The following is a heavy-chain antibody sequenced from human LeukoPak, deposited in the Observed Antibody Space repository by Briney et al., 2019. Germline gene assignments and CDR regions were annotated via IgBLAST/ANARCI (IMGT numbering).Heavy chain of an antibody. CDR2: INPNSGGT. CDR3: ARDEGTQLVWFDP. D-gene: IGHD6-13*01. J-gene: IGHJ5*02. CDR1: GYTFTGYY. Sequence: ASVRVSCKASGYTFTGYYMHWVRQAPGQGLEWMGWINPNSGGTNYAQKFQGRVTMTRDTSISTAYMELSRLRSDDTAVYYCARDEGTQLVWFDPWGQGTLVTVSS. V-gene: IGHV1-2*02.